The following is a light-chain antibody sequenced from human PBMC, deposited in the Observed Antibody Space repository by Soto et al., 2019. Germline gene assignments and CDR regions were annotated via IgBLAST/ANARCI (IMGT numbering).Light chain of an antibody. CDR1: SSDVGGYNY. J-gene: IGLJ2*01. CDR2: EVT. V-gene: IGLV2-8*01. Sequence: QSVLTQPPSASGSLGQSVTISCTGTSSDVGGYNYVSWHQQHPGKAPKVMIYEVTKRPPGVPDRVSGSKSGNTASLTVSGLQAEDEADYCCSSFAGGGNPVLLGGGTKLTVL. CDR3: SSFAGGGNPVL.